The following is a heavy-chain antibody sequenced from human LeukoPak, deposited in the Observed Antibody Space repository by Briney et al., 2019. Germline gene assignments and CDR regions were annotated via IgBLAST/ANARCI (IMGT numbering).Heavy chain of an antibody. J-gene: IGHJ5*02. CDR2: ISYDGSNK. CDR3: AKDPQNYDFWSGGPNWFDP. D-gene: IGHD3-3*01. V-gene: IGHV3-30-3*01. Sequence: GRSLRLSCAASGFTFSSYAMHWVRQAPGKGLEWVAVISYDGSNKYYADSVKGRFTISRDNSKNTLYLQMNSLRAEDTAVYYCAKDPQNYDFWSGGPNWFDPWGQGTLVTVSS. CDR1: GFTFSSYA.